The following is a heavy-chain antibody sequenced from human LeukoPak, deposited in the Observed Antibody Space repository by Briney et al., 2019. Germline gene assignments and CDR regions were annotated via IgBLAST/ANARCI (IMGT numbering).Heavy chain of an antibody. CDR3: ARGDGNPELLDY. CDR2: INAGNGNT. V-gene: IGHV1-3*01. J-gene: IGHJ4*02. D-gene: IGHD1-26*01. CDR1: GGTFSSYA. Sequence: ASVKVSCKASGGTFSSYAISWVRQAPGQRLEWMGWINAGNGNTKYSQKFQGRVTITRDTSASTAYMELSSLRSEDTAVYYCARGDGNPELLDYWGQGTLVTVSS.